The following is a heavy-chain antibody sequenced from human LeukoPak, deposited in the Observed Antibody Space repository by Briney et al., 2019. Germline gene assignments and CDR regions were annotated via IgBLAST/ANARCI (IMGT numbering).Heavy chain of an antibody. D-gene: IGHD6-13*01. J-gene: IGHJ6*02. V-gene: IGHV1-8*01. CDR1: GYTFTSYD. CDR2: MNPNSGNT. Sequence: ASVTVSCKASGYTFTSYDINWVRQATGQGLEWMGWMNPNSGNTGYAQKFQGRVTMTRNTSISTAYMELSSLRSEDTAVYYCARGSRYSSSWYQAYYYYYGMDVWGQGTTVTVSS. CDR3: ARGSRYSSSWYQAYYYYYGMDV.